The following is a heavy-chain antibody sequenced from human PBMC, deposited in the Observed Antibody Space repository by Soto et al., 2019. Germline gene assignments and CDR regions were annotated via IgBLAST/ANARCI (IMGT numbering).Heavy chain of an antibody. CDR1: GGSIRSGGYS. CDR3: AGGIAARPLGY. Sequence: QLQLQESGSGLVKPSQTLSPTCAVSGGSIRSGGYSWSWIPQPPGKGLEWIGYIYHSGSTYYNQSLKSRATISVDRSKNQFPLRLSSVTAADTAVYYCAGGIAARPLGYWGQVTLVTVSS. D-gene: IGHD6-6*01. J-gene: IGHJ4*02. CDR2: IYHSGST. V-gene: IGHV4-30-2*01.